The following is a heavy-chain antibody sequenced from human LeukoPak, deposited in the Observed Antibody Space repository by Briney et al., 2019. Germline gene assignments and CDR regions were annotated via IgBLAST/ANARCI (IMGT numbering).Heavy chain of an antibody. Sequence: ASVKVSCKASDYTFTSYGISWVRQAPGQGLEWMGWISAYNGNSNYAQKFQGRVTMTTDTSTSTGYMELRSLRSDDTAVYYCARAPSRYCSSTRCPGYYMDVWGKGTTVTVSS. CDR3: ARAPSRYCSSTRCPGYYMDV. V-gene: IGHV1-18*01. CDR2: ISAYNGNS. CDR1: DYTFTSYG. D-gene: IGHD2-2*01. J-gene: IGHJ6*03.